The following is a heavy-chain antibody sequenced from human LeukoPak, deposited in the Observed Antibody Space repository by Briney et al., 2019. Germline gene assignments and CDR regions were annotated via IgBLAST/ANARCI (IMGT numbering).Heavy chain of an antibody. V-gene: IGHV4-34*01. CDR3: ARDSPVTASDY. D-gene: IGHD5-18*01. Sequence: SETLSLTCAVYGGSFSGYYWSWIRQPPGKGLEWIGEINQSGSTNYNPSLKSRVTISVDTSKNQSSLKLSSVTAADTAVYYCARDSPVTASDYWGQGTLVTVSS. J-gene: IGHJ4*02. CDR1: GGSFSGYY. CDR2: INQSGST.